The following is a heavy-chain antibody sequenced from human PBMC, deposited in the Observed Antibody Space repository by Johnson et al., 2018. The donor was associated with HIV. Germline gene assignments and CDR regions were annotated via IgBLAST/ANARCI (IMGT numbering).Heavy chain of an antibody. V-gene: IGHV3-66*02. CDR3: ARDRLYSRGWYGTDAFDI. J-gene: IGHJ3*02. CDR2: IYSGGST. D-gene: IGHD6-19*01. CDR1: GFTVSSNY. Sequence: VQLVESGGGLVQPGGSLRLSCAASGFTVSSNYMSWVRQAPGKGLEWVSVIYSGGSTYYADSVKGRFTISRDNSKNTLYLQMNSLRAEDTAVYYCARDRLYSRGWYGTDAFDIWGQGTMVTVSS.